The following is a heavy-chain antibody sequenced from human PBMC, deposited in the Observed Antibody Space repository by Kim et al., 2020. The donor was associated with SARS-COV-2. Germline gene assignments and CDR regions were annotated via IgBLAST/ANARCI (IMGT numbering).Heavy chain of an antibody. Sequence: GGSLRLSCAASGFTFRTDAMHWVRQAPGKGLEWVAVISYHGSEKFYGDSVKGRFTISRDNSKNTLYLQLNSLRAEDTAVYYCARDYQPGYGIDVSGQGTT. CDR1: GFTFRTDA. J-gene: IGHJ6*02. CDR2: ISYHGSEK. CDR3: ARDYQPGYGIDV. V-gene: IGHV3-30-3*01.